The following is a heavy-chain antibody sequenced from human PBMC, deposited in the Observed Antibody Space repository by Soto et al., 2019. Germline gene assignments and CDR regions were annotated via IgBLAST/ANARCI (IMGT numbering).Heavy chain of an antibody. CDR3: ARVPGSYYYYGMDV. Sequence: ASVKVSCTASGYTFTSYGISWVRQAPGQGLEWMGWISAYNGNTNYAQKLQGRVTMTTDTSTSTAYMELRSLRSDDTAVYYCARVPGSYYYYGMDVWGQGTTVTVSS. J-gene: IGHJ6*02. CDR1: GYTFTSYG. D-gene: IGHD1-26*01. CDR2: ISAYNGNT. V-gene: IGHV1-18*04.